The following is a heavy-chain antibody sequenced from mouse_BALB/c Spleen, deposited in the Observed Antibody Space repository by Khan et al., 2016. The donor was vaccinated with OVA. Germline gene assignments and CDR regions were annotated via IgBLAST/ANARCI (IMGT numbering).Heavy chain of an antibody. D-gene: IGHD2-4*01. Sequence: VQLQESGPGLVQPSQSLSITCTVSGFSLASYGVHWVRQSPGKGLEWLGLIWSGGITDYNAAFISRLRIRKDNSKHQVFFKLKNLQANDTAILFGSRSYEYDEVLSYWGQGTLVTVSA. CDR3: SRSYEYDEVLSY. J-gene: IGHJ3*01. V-gene: IGHV2-2*02. CDR2: IWSGGIT. CDR1: GFSLASYG.